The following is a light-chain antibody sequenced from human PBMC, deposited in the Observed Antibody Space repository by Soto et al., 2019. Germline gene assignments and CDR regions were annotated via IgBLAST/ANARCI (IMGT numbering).Light chain of an antibody. CDR2: SNT. Sequence: QSLLRQPPSVCGAPGQMVTISCTGSSSNIGPGYDVHWYQQLPGTAPKLLIYSNTNRPSGVPDRFSGSRSGTSASLAITGLQAEDEADYYCQSYDSSMRGSVFGTGTKVTV. J-gene: IGLJ1*01. CDR3: QSYDSSMRGSV. V-gene: IGLV1-40*01. CDR1: SSNIGPGYD.